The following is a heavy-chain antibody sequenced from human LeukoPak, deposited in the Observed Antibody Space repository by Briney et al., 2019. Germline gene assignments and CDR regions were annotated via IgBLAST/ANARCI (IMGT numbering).Heavy chain of an antibody. CDR1: GFTVSGNY. J-gene: IGHJ4*02. V-gene: IGHV3-53*05. CDR2: IYSGDTT. Sequence: GGSLRLSCAVSGFTVSGNYMSWVRQAPGKGLEWVSLIYSGDTTLYSDSVKGRFTISRDISKNTFYLQMNSLRAEDTAVYYCAKKGVVVTIRREKWGQGTLVTVSS. CDR3: AKKGVVVTIRREK. D-gene: IGHD3-22*01.